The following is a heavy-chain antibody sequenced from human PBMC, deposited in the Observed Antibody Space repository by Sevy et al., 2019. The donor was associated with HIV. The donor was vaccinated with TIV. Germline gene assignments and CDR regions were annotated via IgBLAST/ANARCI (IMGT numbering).Heavy chain of an antibody. CDR3: ARGLTVQGVINSYGMDV. V-gene: IGHV3-7*03. J-gene: IGHJ6*02. CDR2: IKQDGSEK. D-gene: IGHD3-10*01. Sequence: GESLKSSCAASGFTFSSYWMSWVRQAPGKGLERVANIKQDGSEKYYVDSVKGRFTISRDNAKNSLYLQMNSLRAEDTAVYYCARGLTVQGVINSYGMDVWGQGTTVTVSS. CDR1: GFTFSSYW.